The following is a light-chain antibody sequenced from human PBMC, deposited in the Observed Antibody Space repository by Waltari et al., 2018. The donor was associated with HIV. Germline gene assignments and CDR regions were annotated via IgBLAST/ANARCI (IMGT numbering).Light chain of an antibody. CDR3: QQYYSSRTT. CDR2: WAS. V-gene: IGKV4-1*01. CDR1: QNVLYDSNNKNY. Sequence: DFVMTQSPDSLAVSLGERATINCKSSQNVLYDSNNKNYLAWYQQKPGQPPKLLIYWASTRQSGVPDRFSGSGSGTDFTLTISSLQAEDVAVYYCQQYYSSRTTFGQGTKVEIK. J-gene: IGKJ1*01.